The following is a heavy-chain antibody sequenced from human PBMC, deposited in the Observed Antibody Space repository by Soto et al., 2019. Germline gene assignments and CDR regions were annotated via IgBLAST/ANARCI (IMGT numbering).Heavy chain of an antibody. CDR2: INPLKGDT. V-gene: IGHV1-18*01. J-gene: IGHJ1*01. CDR3: AIFKFPAALLGVFAF. CDR1: GYTFSTYG. Sequence: SVKVSCKASGYTFSTYGITWVRQAPGQGLDWMGWINPLKGDTNSEARFQDRVTMTTDTSTRTAYMELRSLRSDDTAVYYCAIFKFPAALLGVFAFCGQGSLVTVSA. D-gene: IGHD2-2*01.